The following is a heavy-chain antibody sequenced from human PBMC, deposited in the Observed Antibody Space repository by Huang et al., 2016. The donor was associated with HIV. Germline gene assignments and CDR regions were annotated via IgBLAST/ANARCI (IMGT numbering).Heavy chain of an antibody. CDR2: INPSAGRA. D-gene: IGHD3-22*01. V-gene: IGHV1-46*01. J-gene: IGHJ4*02. Sequence: QVQLVQSGAEVRKPGASVTVSCTASGYTFTSFYMHWVRQAPGKGLECMGVINPSAGRANYALKFQDRVTMTRNTSTGTVYMQLSSLRSEDTALYYCAKDGGFYYDSSGTAVVFDYWGQGSLVTVSS. CDR1: GYTFTSFY. CDR3: AKDGGFYYDSSGTAVVFDY.